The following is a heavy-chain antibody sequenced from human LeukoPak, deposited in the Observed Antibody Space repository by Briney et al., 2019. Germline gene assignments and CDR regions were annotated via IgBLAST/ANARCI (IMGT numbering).Heavy chain of an antibody. J-gene: IGHJ5*02. V-gene: IGHV3-23*01. CDR2: ISGSGGST. CDR1: GFTFSIYA. CDR3: AKGSPADNFREPFDP. Sequence: GGSLRLSCAASGFTFSIYAMSWVRQAPGKGLEWVSAISGSGGSTYYADSVKGRFTISRDNSKNTLYLQMNSLRAEDTAVYCCAKGSPADNFREPFDPWGQGNLVLVSS. D-gene: IGHD2-2*01.